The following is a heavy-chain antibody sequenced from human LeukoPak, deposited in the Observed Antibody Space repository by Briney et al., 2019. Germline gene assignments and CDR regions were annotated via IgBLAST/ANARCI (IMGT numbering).Heavy chain of an antibody. CDR1: VYTFTIYG. CDR2: ISAYNGNT. CDR3: ARGAVAGNSWFDP. Sequence: GASVNVSFKASVYTFTIYGISWVRQAPGQGLEWMGWISAYNGNTNYAQKLQGRVTMTTDTSTSTAYMELRSLRSDDTAVYYCARGAVAGNSWFDPWGQGTLVTVSS. V-gene: IGHV1-18*01. D-gene: IGHD6-19*01. J-gene: IGHJ5*02.